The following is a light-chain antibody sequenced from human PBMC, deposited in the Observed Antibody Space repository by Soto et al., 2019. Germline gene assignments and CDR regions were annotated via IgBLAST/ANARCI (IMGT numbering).Light chain of an antibody. CDR2: AAS. J-gene: IGKJ4*01. V-gene: IGKV1-16*02. CDR3: QQYESSPLT. Sequence: DIRMTQSPASLSASVGDTVTITCRASQSISNDLAWFQQKPGEAPPSLIYAASSLHSGVPSKFSGSGSGTAFTLTITGLQPEDSATYFCQQYESSPLTFGGGTKVEIK. CDR1: QSISND.